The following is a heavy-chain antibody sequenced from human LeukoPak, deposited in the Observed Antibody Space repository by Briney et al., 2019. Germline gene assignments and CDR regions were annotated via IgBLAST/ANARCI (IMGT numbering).Heavy chain of an antibody. D-gene: IGHD2-15*01. Sequence: PGGSLRLSCAASGFTFSSYAMNWVRQAPGKGLEWVSYISSSGSTVYYADSLRGRFTISRDNAKNSLYLQMNSLRDEDTAVYYCARGLYCSGGSCHFDYWGQGTLVTVSS. J-gene: IGHJ4*02. V-gene: IGHV3-48*02. CDR3: ARGLYCSGGSCHFDY. CDR2: ISSSGSTV. CDR1: GFTFSSYA.